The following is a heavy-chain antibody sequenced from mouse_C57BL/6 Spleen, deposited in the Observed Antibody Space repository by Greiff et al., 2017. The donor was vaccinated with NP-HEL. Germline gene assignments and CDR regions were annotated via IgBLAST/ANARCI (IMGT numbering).Heavy chain of an antibody. V-gene: IGHV1-56*01. J-gene: IGHJ4*01. CDR1: GYTFTSHW. CDR2: IFPGSGST. D-gene: IGHD1-1*01. CDR3: ARGYYGSSYAMDY. Sequence: VQLQQSGPELVRPGASVKISCKAPGYTFTSHWMQWVRQRPGQGLEWIGEIFPGSGSTYYNEKFKGKATLTVDTSSSTAYMHLSSLTSEDAAVYFLARGYYGSSYAMDYWGQGTSVTVSS.